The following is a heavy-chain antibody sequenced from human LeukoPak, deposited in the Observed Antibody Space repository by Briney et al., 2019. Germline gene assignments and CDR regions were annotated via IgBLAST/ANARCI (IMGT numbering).Heavy chain of an antibody. CDR3: ARGRGLRYFDWLFGGISDY. D-gene: IGHD3-9*01. V-gene: IGHV4-34*01. CDR1: GGSFSGYY. CDR2: INHSGST. J-gene: IGHJ4*02. Sequence: TSETLSLTCAVYGGSFSGYYWSWIRQPPGKGLEWIGEINHSGSTNYNPSLKSRVTISVDTSKNQFSLKLSSVTAADTAVYYCARGRGLRYFDWLFGGISDYWGQGTLVTVSS.